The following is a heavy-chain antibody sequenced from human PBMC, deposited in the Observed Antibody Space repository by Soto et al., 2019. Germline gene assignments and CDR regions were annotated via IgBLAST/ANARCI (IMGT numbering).Heavy chain of an antibody. CDR1: GGSISSYY. Sequence: SETLSLTCSVSGGSISSYYWSWIRQPPGKGLEWMGYIYYSERTNYNPSLKSRATISVDTSKNQLSLKLRSVTAADTAVYYCARDLSSSPAGSYYGMDVWGQGTRVTVSS. V-gene: IGHV4-59*01. D-gene: IGHD6-6*01. CDR2: IYYSERT. J-gene: IGHJ6*02. CDR3: ARDLSSSPAGSYYGMDV.